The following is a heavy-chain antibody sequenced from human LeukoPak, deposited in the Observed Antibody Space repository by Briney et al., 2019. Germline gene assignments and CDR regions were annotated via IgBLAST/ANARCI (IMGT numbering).Heavy chain of an antibody. CDR1: GFTFSSYG. CDR3: ARDRWSSVGARFAFDI. J-gene: IGHJ3*02. CDR2: IWYDGSNK. D-gene: IGHD1-26*01. Sequence: PGRSLRLSCAASGFTFSSYGMHWVRQAPGKGLEWVAVIWYDGSNKYYADSVEGRFTISRDNSKNTLYLQMNSLRAKDTAVYYCARDRWSSVGARFAFDIWGQGTMVTVSS. V-gene: IGHV3-33*01.